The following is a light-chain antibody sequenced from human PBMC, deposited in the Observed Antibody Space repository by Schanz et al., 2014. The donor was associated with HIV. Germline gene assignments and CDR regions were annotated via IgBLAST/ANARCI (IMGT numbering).Light chain of an antibody. V-gene: IGLV2-8*01. J-gene: IGLJ3*02. CDR3: ASWNVSLNGRV. Sequence: QSALTQPPSASGSPGHSVTISCTGTTSDIGAYNYVSWYQLHPGRAPKLIIFEVNRRPSGVPNRFSGSKSGTSASLAISGLQSEDEADYYCASWNVSLNGRVFGGGTKLTVL. CDR1: TSDIGAYNY. CDR2: EVN.